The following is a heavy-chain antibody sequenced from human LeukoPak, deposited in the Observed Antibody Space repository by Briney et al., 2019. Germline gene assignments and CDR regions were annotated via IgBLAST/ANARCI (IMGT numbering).Heavy chain of an antibody. CDR1: GGSISSSNW. Sequence: SETLSLTCAVSGGSISSSNWWSWVRQPPGKGRECIGEIYHTGSTNYNPSLHSRITISLDKSNNQFSLKLSTLTAADTTAHYCARGGDGYAVDYWGQGTLVTVSS. CDR3: ARGGDGYAVDY. CDR2: IYHTGST. D-gene: IGHD5-24*01. J-gene: IGHJ4*02. V-gene: IGHV4-4*02.